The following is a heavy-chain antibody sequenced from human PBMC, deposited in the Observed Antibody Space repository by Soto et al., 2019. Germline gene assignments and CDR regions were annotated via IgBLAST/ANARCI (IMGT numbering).Heavy chain of an antibody. CDR3: ARSPFLYYDILTGYSYYFDY. CDR1: GGSISSSSYY. V-gene: IGHV4-39*01. CDR2: IYYSGST. Sequence: QLQLQESGPGLVKPSETLSLTCTVSGGSISSSSYYWGWIRQPPGKGLEWIGSIYYSGSTYYNPSLQSRATISVDTSKNQFPLKLSSVTAADTAVYYWARSPFLYYDILTGYSYYFDYWGQGTLVTVSS. D-gene: IGHD3-9*01. J-gene: IGHJ4*02.